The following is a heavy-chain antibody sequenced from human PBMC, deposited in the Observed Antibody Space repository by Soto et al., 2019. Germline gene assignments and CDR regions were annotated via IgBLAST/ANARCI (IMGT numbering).Heavy chain of an antibody. J-gene: IGHJ5*01. D-gene: IGHD1-1*01. V-gene: IGHV4-34*01. Sequence: PSETLSLTCAVFGGSVSVSYWSWIRQSPEKGLEWIGEITNSGSTYYNPSLKSRVTISGDTSKNQSSLEVRSVTAADTAVYFCARGRTAIATRWFDSWGQGTLVTASS. CDR2: ITNSGST. CDR3: ARGRTAIATRWFDS. CDR1: GGSVSVSY.